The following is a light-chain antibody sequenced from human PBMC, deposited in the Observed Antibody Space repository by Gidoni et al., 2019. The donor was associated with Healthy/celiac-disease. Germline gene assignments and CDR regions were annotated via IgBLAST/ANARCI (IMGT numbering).Light chain of an antibody. CDR1: SSDVGGYNY. Sequence: QSALTQPASVSGSPGQSITISCTGTSSDVGGYNYVSWYQQHPGKAPKLMIYEVSNRPSGVSNRLSGSKYGNTASLTISGLKAEDEADYYCSSYTSSSTMVFGGGTKLTVL. J-gene: IGLJ2*01. V-gene: IGLV2-14*01. CDR3: SSYTSSSTMV. CDR2: EVS.